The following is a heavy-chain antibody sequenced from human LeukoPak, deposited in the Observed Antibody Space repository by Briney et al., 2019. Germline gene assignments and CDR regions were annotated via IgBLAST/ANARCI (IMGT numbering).Heavy chain of an antibody. V-gene: IGHV4-39*01. CDR1: GGSICSNNYY. D-gene: IGHD1-1*01. CDR3: ATWRTAKTGFDY. CDR2: IYYSGSP. Sequence: SETLSLTCTVSGGSICSNNYYWGWIRQPPGKGLEWIGSIYYSGSPYYNPSLKSRVTISVDTSKNQFSLRLRSVTAADTAVYYCATWRTAKTGFDYWGQGTLVTVSS. J-gene: IGHJ4*02.